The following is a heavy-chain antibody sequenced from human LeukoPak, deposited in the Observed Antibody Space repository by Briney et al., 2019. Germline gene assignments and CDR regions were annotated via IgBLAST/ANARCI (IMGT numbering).Heavy chain of an antibody. Sequence: GGSLRLSCVISGFSLNDYWMSWVRQAPGKGLEWVANIKQDGSHEDYVDSVKGRFTISRDTAKNSVYLQMTRLRVEDTAVYYCVRSYPRTGVFDYWGQGALVLVSS. CDR2: IKQDGSHE. J-gene: IGHJ4*02. D-gene: IGHD3/OR15-3a*01. CDR1: GFSLNDYW. CDR3: VRSYPRTGVFDY. V-gene: IGHV3-7*01.